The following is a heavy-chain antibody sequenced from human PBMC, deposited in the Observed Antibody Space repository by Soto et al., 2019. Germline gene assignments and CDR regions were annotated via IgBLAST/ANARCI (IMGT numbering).Heavy chain of an antibody. V-gene: IGHV3-30-3*01. J-gene: IGHJ6*02. Sequence: LRLSCAASGFIFSSYTMHWVRQAPGKGLEWVALMSYDESTEYYADSVKGRFTISRDNSNNTLYLQMNSLRPEDTAVYYCARVSSTIIAVVHGLGLDVWGQGTTVTVSS. CDR2: MSYDESTE. CDR1: GFIFSSYT. CDR3: ARVSSTIIAVVHGLGLDV. D-gene: IGHD3-22*01.